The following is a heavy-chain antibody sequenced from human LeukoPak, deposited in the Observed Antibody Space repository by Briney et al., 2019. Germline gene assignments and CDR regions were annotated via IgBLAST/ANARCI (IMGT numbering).Heavy chain of an antibody. CDR3: AREKQQLAPCFDY. CDR1: GFTFSSYA. CDR2: ISYDGSNK. V-gene: IGHV3-30-3*01. Sequence: PGGSLRLSCAASGFTFSSYAMSWVRQAPGKGLEWVAVISYDGSNKYYADSVKGRFTISRDNSKNTLYLQMNSLRAEDTAVYYCAREKQQLAPCFDYWGQGTLVTVSS. J-gene: IGHJ4*02. D-gene: IGHD6-13*01.